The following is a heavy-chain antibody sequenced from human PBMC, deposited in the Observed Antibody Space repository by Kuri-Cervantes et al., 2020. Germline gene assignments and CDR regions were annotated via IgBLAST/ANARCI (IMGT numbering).Heavy chain of an antibody. Sequence: GSLRLSCTVSGGSISSYYWSWIRQPPGKGLEWIGYIYYSGSTNYNPSLKSRVTISVDTSKNQFSLKLSSVTAADTAVYYCARDLSYGDYEPTGDYWGQGTLVTVSS. V-gene: IGHV4-59*12. CDR2: IYYSGST. J-gene: IGHJ4*02. D-gene: IGHD4-17*01. CDR1: GGSISSYY. CDR3: ARDLSYGDYEPTGDY.